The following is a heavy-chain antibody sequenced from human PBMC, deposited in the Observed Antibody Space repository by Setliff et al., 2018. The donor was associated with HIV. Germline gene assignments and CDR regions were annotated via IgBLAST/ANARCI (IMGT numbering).Heavy chain of an antibody. CDR2: IYYSGST. V-gene: IGHV4-31*03. CDR3: ARSSSSSPFFFDY. J-gene: IGHJ4*02. Sequence: ASETLSLTCTVSGGSISNSVYFWTWIRQHPGKGLEWIGYIYYSGSTYQNPSLKSRVTISVDTSKNQFSLKLNSVTAADTAVYYCARSSSSSPFFFDYWGQGSLVTSPQ. D-gene: IGHD6-6*01. CDR1: GGSISNSVYF.